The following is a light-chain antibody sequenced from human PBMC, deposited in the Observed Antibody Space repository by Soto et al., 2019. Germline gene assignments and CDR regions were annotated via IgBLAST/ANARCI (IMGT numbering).Light chain of an antibody. CDR2: AAS. V-gene: IGKV3-20*01. CDR3: QQYGSAPWT. J-gene: IGKJ1*01. CDR1: QSVSSNY. Sequence: EIVLTQSPGTLSLSPGERATISCRASQSVSSNYLAWYQQKPGQAPRLLIYAASNRAGGVPDRFGGSGSGTDFTLSVSRLEPEDFAVYYCQQYGSAPWTFGQGTKVEIK.